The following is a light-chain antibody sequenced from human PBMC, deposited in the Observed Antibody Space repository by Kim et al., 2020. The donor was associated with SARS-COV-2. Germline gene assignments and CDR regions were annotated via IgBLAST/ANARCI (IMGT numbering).Light chain of an antibody. CDR1: QNVDSY. Sequence: SPGERATLSCRASQNVDSYLAWYQQKPGQAPRLLIYDASNSATASTARFSGSGSGTDFTLTISSLEPEDSAVYYCLQRKYWPPLTFGGGTRVEIK. CDR3: LQRKYWPPLT. V-gene: IGKV3-11*01. J-gene: IGKJ4*02. CDR2: DAS.